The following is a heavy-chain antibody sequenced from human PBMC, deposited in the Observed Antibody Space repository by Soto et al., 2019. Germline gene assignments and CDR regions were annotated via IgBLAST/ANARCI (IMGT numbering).Heavy chain of an antibody. J-gene: IGHJ4*02. CDR3: AREVLWSRYFDY. CDR1: GFIFSNYV. V-gene: IGHV3-30-3*01. D-gene: IGHD2-21*01. CDR2: MSYDGNTK. Sequence: QVQLVESGGGVVQPGRSLRLSCAASGFIFSNYVMYWVRQAPGKGLEWVAFMSYDGNTKYYADSVKGRFTISRDNSKNTLYLQMDNLRPEDTGVYYCAREVLWSRYFDYWGQGTLVTLSS.